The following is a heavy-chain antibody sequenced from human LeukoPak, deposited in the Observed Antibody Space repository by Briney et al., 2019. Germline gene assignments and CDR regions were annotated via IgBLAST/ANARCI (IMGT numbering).Heavy chain of an antibody. Sequence: GGSLRLSCAASGFTFSTYSMNWVRQAPGKGLEWVSYISDSSGTIYYADSAKGRFTISRDNAKNSLYLQMNSLRAEDTAVYYCASPFDYWGQGTLVTVSS. V-gene: IGHV3-48*01. CDR2: ISDSSGTI. J-gene: IGHJ4*02. CDR1: GFTFSTYS. CDR3: ASPFDY.